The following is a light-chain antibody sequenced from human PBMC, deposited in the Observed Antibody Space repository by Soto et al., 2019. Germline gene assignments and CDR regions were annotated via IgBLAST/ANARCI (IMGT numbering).Light chain of an antibody. CDR3: QQLNYWPRIT. CDR2: GAS. Sequence: DIVMTQSPGILSVSPGERATLSCRASQSVGTNLAWYQQRPGQAPRLLVYGASTRASGIPPKFSGSGSGTDFTLTISSLQYEDCAVYYCQQLNYWPRITFGQATRLE. CDR1: QSVGTN. V-gene: IGKV3-15*01. J-gene: IGKJ5*01.